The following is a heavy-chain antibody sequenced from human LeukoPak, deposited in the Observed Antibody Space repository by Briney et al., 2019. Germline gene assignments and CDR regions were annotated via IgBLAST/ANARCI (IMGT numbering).Heavy chain of an antibody. CDR3: ASTAADYYSYYYYYMDV. D-gene: IGHD6-13*01. CDR2: IYSSWST. Sequence: SETLSLTCSVSGGSISSYYWSWIRQPPGQGLGWIGYIYSSWSTNYNPSLKSRVTISGATSKNQFSLKLTSVTAADTAVYYCASTAADYYSYYYYYMDVWGKRTTVTVSS. CDR1: GGSISSYY. J-gene: IGHJ6*03. V-gene: IGHV4-4*09.